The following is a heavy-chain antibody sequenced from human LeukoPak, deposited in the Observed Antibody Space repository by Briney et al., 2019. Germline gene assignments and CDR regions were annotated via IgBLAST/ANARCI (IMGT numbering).Heavy chain of an antibody. D-gene: IGHD3-22*01. V-gene: IGHV1-69*13. CDR1: GGTFSSYA. CDR2: IIPIFGTA. CDR3: ASSVDYYDSSGYYPPLGY. Sequence: SVKVSCKASGGTFSSYAISWVRQAPGQGLEWMGGIIPIFGTANYAQKFQGRVTITADESTSTAYMELSSLRSEDTAVYYCASSVDYYDSSGYYPPLGYWGQGTLVTVSS. J-gene: IGHJ4*02.